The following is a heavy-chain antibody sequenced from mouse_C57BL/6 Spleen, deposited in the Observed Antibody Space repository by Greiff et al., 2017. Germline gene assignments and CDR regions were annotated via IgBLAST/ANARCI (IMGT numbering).Heavy chain of an antibody. J-gene: IGHJ4*01. CDR1: GFTFTDYY. CDR3: ARYYSTAMDY. V-gene: IGHV7-3*01. CDR2: IRNKANGYTT. Sequence: EVQLQQSGGGLVQPGGSLSLSCAASGFTFTDYYMSWVRQPPGKALEWLGFIRNKANGYTTEYSASVKGRFTISRDNSQSILYLQMNALRAEDSATYYCARYYSTAMDYWGQGTSVTVSS.